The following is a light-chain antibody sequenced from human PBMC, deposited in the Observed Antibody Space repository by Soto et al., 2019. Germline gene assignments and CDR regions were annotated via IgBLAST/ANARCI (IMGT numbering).Light chain of an antibody. CDR3: SSYVGSNEFL. CDR2: EVS. CDR1: SNDIGTYNY. V-gene: IGLV2-8*01. Sequence: QSALTQPPSASGSPGQSVTISCTGTSNDIGTYNYVSWYQQHPGKAPKLMIYEVSKRPSGVPDRFSGSKSGNTASLTVSGLQAEDEADYYCSSYVGSNEFLFGGGTKLTVL. J-gene: IGLJ2*01.